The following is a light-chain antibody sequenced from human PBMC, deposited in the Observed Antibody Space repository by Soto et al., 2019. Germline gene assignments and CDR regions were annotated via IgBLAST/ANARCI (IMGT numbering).Light chain of an antibody. J-gene: IGKJ1*01. V-gene: IGKV3-15*01. Sequence: EIVLTQSPGTLSLSPGERATLSCRASQSVSSSYLAWYQQKPGQAPRLLIYGASTRATGIPARFSGSGSGTEFTLTISSLQSEDFEVYYCQQYNNWLWTFGQGTKVDIX. CDR3: QQYNNWLWT. CDR2: GAS. CDR1: QSVSSSY.